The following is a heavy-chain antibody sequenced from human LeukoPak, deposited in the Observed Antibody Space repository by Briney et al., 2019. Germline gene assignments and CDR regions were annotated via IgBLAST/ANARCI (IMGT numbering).Heavy chain of an antibody. CDR1: GYTFTGYY. CDR2: INPNSGGT. D-gene: IGHD3-10*01. CDR3: ARADYGSGSTNDY. J-gene: IGHJ4*02. V-gene: IGHV1-2*02. Sequence: ASVKVSCKASGYTFTGYYMHWVRQAPGQGLEGMGWINPNSGGTNYAQKFQGRVTMTRDTSISTAYMELSRLRSDDTAVYYCARADYGSGSTNDYWGQGTLVTVSS.